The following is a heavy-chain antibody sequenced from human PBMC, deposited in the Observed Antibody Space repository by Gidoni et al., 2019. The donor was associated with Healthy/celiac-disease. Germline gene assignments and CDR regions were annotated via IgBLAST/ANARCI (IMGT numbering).Heavy chain of an antibody. D-gene: IGHD2-15*01. J-gene: IGHJ6*02. CDR1: GGSISLSYW. CDR2: IYHSGST. CDR3: ARDANVLAQPYYYGMDV. Sequence: QVQLQESGPGLVKPSGTLSLTCSVSGGSISLSYWWSWVRQPPGKGLEWIGEIYHSGSTNYNPSLKSRVTISVDKSKNQFSLKLSSVTAADTAVYYCARDANVLAQPYYYGMDVWGQGTTVTVSS. V-gene: IGHV4-4*02.